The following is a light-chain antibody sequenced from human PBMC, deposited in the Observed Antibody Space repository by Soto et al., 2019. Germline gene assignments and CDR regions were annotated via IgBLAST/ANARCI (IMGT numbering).Light chain of an antibody. Sequence: EIVLTQSPGTLSLSPGERATLSCRASQSVSSSYLAWYQQKPGQAPRVLIYGASSRATGIPDRFSGSGSGTDFTLTIRRLEPEDFAVYYCQQYGRSMWTFGQGTKVDIK. CDR2: GAS. J-gene: IGKJ1*01. CDR3: QQYGRSMWT. V-gene: IGKV3-20*01. CDR1: QSVSSSY.